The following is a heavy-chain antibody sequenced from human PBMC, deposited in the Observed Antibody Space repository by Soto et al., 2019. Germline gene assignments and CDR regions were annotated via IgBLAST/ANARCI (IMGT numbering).Heavy chain of an antibody. V-gene: IGHV1-18*01. CDR1: GYTFSSYG. CDR2: ISVYNGIT. Sequence: QVQLVQSGAEVKKPGASVKVSCKASGYTFSSYGISWVRQAPGQGLERMGWISVYNGITNYAQKLQGRVTMTTDTITSTAYREVRSLRSDDTAGYYCARHHSMVFAPLDYWGQGTLVTVSS. J-gene: IGHJ4*02. CDR3: ARHHSMVFAPLDY. D-gene: IGHD1-20*01.